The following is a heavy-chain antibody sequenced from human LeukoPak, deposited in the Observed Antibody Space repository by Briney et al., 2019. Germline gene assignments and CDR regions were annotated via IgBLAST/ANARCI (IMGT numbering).Heavy chain of an antibody. CDR3: ATSSSYLRYYYYYMDV. Sequence: ASVKVSCKVSGYTLTELSMHWVRQAPGKGLEWMGGFDPEDGETIYAQKFQGRVTMTEDTSTDTAYMELSSLGSEDTAMYYCATSSSYLRYYYYYMDVWGKGTTVTVSS. D-gene: IGHD3-22*01. CDR2: FDPEDGET. J-gene: IGHJ6*03. CDR1: GYTLTELS. V-gene: IGHV1-24*01.